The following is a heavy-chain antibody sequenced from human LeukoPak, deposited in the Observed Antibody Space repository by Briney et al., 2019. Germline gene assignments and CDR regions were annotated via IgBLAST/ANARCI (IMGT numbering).Heavy chain of an antibody. V-gene: IGHV4-30-2*01. Sequence: SQTLSLTCTVSGGSISSGGYSWSWIRQPPGTGLEWIGYIYHSGSTYYNPSLKSRVTISVDRSKNQFSLKLSSVTAADTAVHYCAREFGARFDYWGQGTLVTVSS. CDR2: IYHSGST. J-gene: IGHJ4*02. CDR1: GGSISSGGYS. CDR3: AREFGARFDY. D-gene: IGHD3-10*01.